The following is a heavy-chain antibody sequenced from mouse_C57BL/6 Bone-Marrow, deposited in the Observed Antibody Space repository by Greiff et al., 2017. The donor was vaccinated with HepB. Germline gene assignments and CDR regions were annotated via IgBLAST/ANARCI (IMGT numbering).Heavy chain of an antibody. J-gene: IGHJ2*01. D-gene: IGHD2-4*01. CDR2: ISYDGSN. CDR3: ARGYYDYVSCFDY. Sequence: ESGPGLVKPSQSLSLTCSVTGYSITSGYYWNWIRQFPGNKLEWMGYISYDGSNNYNPSLKNRISITRDTSKNQFFLKLNSVTTEDTATYYCARGYYDYVSCFDYRGQGTTLTVSS. V-gene: IGHV3-6*01. CDR1: GYSITSGYY.